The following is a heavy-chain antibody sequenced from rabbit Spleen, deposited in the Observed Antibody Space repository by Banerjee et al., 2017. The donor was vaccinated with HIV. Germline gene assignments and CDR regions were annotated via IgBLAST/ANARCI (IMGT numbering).Heavy chain of an antibody. CDR2: IYTGDDPT. Sequence: QEQLLESGGGLVQPEGSLTLTCTASGFSFSSNYDICWVRQAPGKGLEWIGYIYTGDDPTGYASWVNGRFTISKTSSTTMTLQMTSLTGAATATYFCGRGGDWGSRFDLWGPGTLVTVS. J-gene: IGHJ6*01. V-gene: IGHV1S45*01. CDR1: GFSFSSNYD. CDR3: GRGGDWGSRFDL. D-gene: IGHD2-1*01.